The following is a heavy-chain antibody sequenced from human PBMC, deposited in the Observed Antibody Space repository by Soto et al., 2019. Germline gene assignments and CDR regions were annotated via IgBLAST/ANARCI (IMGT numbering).Heavy chain of an antibody. CDR1: GGTFSRYT. V-gene: IGHV1-69*02. Sequence: QVQLVQSGAEVKKPGSSVKVSCKASGGTFSRYTISWVRQAPGQGLEWMGRIIPILGIPNYAQKFQGRVTITADKATSTAYMELGSRGSDDTAGYYCASHFTGVRVLGATPPGGDNYGLDVWGQGTTVTVSS. CDR3: ASHFTGVRVLGATPPGGDNYGLDV. J-gene: IGHJ6*02. CDR2: IIPILGIP. D-gene: IGHD2-15*01.